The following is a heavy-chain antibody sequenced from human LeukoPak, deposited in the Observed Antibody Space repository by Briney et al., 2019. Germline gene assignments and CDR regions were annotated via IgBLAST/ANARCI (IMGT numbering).Heavy chain of an antibody. V-gene: IGHV1-69*01. Sequence: ASVKVSCKASGGTFSSYAISWVRQAPGQGLEWMGGIIPIFGTANYAQKFQGRVTITADESTSTAYMELSSLRSEATAVYYCARDIAVAGYFDYWGQGTLVTVSS. CDR3: ARDIAVAGYFDY. D-gene: IGHD6-19*01. J-gene: IGHJ4*02. CDR2: IIPIFGTA. CDR1: GGTFSSYA.